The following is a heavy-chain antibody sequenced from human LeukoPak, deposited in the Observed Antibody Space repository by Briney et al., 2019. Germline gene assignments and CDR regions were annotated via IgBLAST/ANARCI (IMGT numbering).Heavy chain of an antibody. CDR1: GFTFSNAW. V-gene: IGHV3-15*07. J-gene: IGHJ4*02. Sequence: PGGSLRLSCAASGFTFSNAWMNWVRQAPGKGLEWVGRIKSKTDGGTTDYAAPVKGRFTISRDDSKNTLYLQMNSLKTEDTAVYYCTTDVYGDILEVPFDYWGQGTLVTVSS. D-gene: IGHD4-17*01. CDR3: TTDVYGDILEVPFDY. CDR2: IKSKTDGGTT.